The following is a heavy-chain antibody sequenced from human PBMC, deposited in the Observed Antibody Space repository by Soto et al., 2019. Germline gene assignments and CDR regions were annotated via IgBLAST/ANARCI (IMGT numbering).Heavy chain of an antibody. V-gene: IGHV3-23*01. CDR3: TKEKAYNSCLDGIDV. CDR1: GFTFSSYA. CDR2: IRGSGVST. J-gene: IGHJ6*02. D-gene: IGHD6-19*01. Sequence: EVQLLESGGGLVQPGGSLRLSCAASGFTFSSYAMSWVRQAPGKGLEWVSAIRGSGVSTYYADSVKGRFTISRDNSKNTLYLPMNSMRAEDTSVYYRTKEKAYNSCLDGIDVWGQGSTVTVS.